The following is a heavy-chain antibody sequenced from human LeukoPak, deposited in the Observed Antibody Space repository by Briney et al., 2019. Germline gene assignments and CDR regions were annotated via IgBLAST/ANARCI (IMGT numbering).Heavy chain of an antibody. V-gene: IGHV3-23*01. J-gene: IGHJ6*03. CDR1: GFTFNNYA. CDR2: VSGSGAIA. D-gene: IGHD3-3*01. Sequence: GGSLRLSCAASGFTFNNYAMSWVRQAPGKGLEWASTVSGSGAIAYYTDSVKGRFTISRDNSKNTLYLQMNSLRAEDTAVYYCARNYDVWSGYYIQPYYYYYYYMDVWGKGTTVTVSS. CDR3: ARNYDVWSGYYIQPYYYYYYYMDV.